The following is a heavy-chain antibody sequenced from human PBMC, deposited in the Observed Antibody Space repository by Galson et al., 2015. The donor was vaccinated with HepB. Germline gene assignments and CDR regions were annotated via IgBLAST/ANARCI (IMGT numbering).Heavy chain of an antibody. CDR1: GFTLDEYA. D-gene: IGHD6-13*01. CDR2: IRWHRGSL. CDR3: AKEIAAVGTVRGYYYGMDV. J-gene: IGHJ6*02. Sequence: SLRLSCPDSGFTLDEYAMHWVGQAPGEGLEWAAGIRWHRGSLGYADSVKGRFTISRDNAKNPLSLQMNSQGAEDTALYYCAKEIAAVGTVRGYYYGMDVWGQGTTVTVSS. V-gene: IGHV3-9*01.